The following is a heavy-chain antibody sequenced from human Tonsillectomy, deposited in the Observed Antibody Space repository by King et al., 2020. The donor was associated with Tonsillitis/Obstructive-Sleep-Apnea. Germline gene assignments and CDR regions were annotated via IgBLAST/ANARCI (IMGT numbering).Heavy chain of an antibody. CDR1: GINFNNAW. V-gene: IGHV3-15*01. D-gene: IGHD3-16*01. J-gene: IGHJ4*02. CDR3: TTGTGGSGPDF. Sequence: VQLVESGGGLVKPGGSLRLSCAASGINFNNAWMSWVRQAPGKGLEWVGRIKSKTDGEATDYAAPVKGRFTISREDPKNTLDLQMNSLKIEETAVYYCTTGTGGSGPDFWGQGTLVTVSS. CDR2: IKSKTDGEAT.